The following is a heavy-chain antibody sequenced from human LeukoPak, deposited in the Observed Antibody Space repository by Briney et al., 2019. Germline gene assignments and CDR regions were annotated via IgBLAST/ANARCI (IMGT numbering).Heavy chain of an antibody. D-gene: IGHD5-18*01. V-gene: IGHV3-43*01. Sequence: PGGSLRLSCAASGFTYEEYAMHWVRDAPGKGLEGVSLISWDGGSTYYADSVKGRFTISRDNSKNSLYLQMNSLRTEDTALYYCAKDKTGYSYGYFDYWGQGTLVTVSS. CDR3: AKDKTGYSYGYFDY. J-gene: IGHJ4*02. CDR1: GFTYEEYA. CDR2: ISWDGGST.